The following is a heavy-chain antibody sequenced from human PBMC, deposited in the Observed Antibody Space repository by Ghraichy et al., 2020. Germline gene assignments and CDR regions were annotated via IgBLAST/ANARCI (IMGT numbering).Heavy chain of an antibody. V-gene: IGHV4-39*07. D-gene: IGHD2-2*01. J-gene: IGHJ5*02. CDR1: GGSISSSNYY. CDR3: AREWGCTSVSDP. CDR2: ISHSGGT. Sequence: SQTLSLTCTVSGGSISSSNYYWAWIRQPPGEGLEWIGSISHSGGTAYKPSLRSRVTISSDTSKNQFSLTVTSVTAADTAVYYCAREWGCTSVSDPWGQGALVTVS.